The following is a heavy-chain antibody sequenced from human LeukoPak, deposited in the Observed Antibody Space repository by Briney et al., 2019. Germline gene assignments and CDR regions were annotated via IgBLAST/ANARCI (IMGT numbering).Heavy chain of an antibody. CDR1: GYTFTSYY. Sequence: ASVKVSCKASGYTFTSYYMHWVRQAPGQGLEWMGIINPSGGSTSYAQKFQGRVTMTRDTSTSIVYMELSSLRSEDTAVYYCARDANYYDSSGYYYVPDYWGQGTLVTVSS. V-gene: IGHV1-46*01. D-gene: IGHD3-22*01. CDR2: INPSGGST. J-gene: IGHJ4*02. CDR3: ARDANYYDSSGYYYVPDY.